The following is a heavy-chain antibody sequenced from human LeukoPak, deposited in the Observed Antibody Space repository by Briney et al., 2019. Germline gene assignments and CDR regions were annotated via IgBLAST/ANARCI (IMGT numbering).Heavy chain of an antibody. V-gene: IGHV1-69*06. D-gene: IGHD3-9*01. CDR3: AREGMTGHNVDY. Sequence: ASVKVSCKASGGTFISYAISWVRQAPGQRLEWMGGIIPIFGTANYAQKFQGRVTITADKSTSTAYMELSSLRSEDTAVYYCAREGMTGHNVDYWGQGTLVTVSS. J-gene: IGHJ4*02. CDR2: IIPIFGTA. CDR1: GGTFISYA.